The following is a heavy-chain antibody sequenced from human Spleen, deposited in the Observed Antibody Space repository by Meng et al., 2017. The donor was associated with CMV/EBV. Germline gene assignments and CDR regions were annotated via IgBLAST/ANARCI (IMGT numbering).Heavy chain of an antibody. CDR1: GYFFTNSW. V-gene: IGHV5-51*01. Sequence: KVSCKASGYFFTNSWIAWVRQKPGKGLEWMGLIYADDSNTRYSPSFQGQVTISADTSINTVYLQWSSLRASDTAMYYCARGVTVGATNTFDYWGQGTLVTVSS. CDR3: ARGVTVGATNTFDY. D-gene: IGHD1-26*01. CDR2: IYADDSNT. J-gene: IGHJ4*02.